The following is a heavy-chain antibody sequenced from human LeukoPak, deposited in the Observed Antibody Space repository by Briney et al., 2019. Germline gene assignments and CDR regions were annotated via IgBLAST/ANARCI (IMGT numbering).Heavy chain of an antibody. CDR2: ISYDGSNK. CDR1: GFTFSSYA. CDR3: ASRSKR. Sequence: GGSLRLSCAASGFTFSSYAMHWVRQAPGKGLEWVAVISYDGSNKYYADSVKGRFTISRDNAKNSLYLQMNSLRAEDTAVYYCASRSKRWGQGTLVTVSS. V-gene: IGHV3-30*04. J-gene: IGHJ4*02.